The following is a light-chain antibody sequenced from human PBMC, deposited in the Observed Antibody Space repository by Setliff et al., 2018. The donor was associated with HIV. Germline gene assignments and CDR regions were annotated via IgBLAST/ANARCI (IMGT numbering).Light chain of an antibody. CDR1: SSDVGGYNY. CDR2: DVS. J-gene: IGLJ1*01. Sequence: QSVLTQPRSVSGSLGQSVTISCTGTSSDVGGYNYVSWYHQHPGKAPKLMISDVSKRPSGVPDRFSGSKSGNTASLTISGLQAEDEADYYCCSYAGNAYVFGAGTKVTVL. V-gene: IGLV2-11*01. CDR3: CSYAGNAYV.